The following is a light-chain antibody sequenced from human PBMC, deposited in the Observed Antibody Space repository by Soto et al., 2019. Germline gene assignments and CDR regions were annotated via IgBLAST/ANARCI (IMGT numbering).Light chain of an antibody. CDR2: DAS. V-gene: IGKV3-11*01. CDR1: QSVSSY. CDR3: QQRSKWPIT. Sequence: EIVLTQSPATLSLSPGERITLSCRASQSVSSYLAWYQQKPGQAPRLPIHDASNRATGIPARFSGSGSGTDFTLTISSLEPEDFAVYYGQQRSKWPITFGQGTRLETK. J-gene: IGKJ5*01.